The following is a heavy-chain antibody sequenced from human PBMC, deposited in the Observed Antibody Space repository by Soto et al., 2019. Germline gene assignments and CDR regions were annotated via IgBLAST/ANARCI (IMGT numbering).Heavy chain of an antibody. V-gene: IGHV1-8*01. J-gene: IGHJ5*01. Sequence: QVQLVQSGAEVKTPGASVKVSCKASGYTFATYDINWVRQAPGQGLEWMGWMNPNSGNTGYAQKFHGRLTMTRDTALNVAHMELSSLRNEDTAVYYCARSDGYNFNWLDSWGQGTLVTVSA. CDR1: GYTFATYD. CDR2: MNPNSGNT. CDR3: ARSDGYNFNWLDS. D-gene: IGHD2-21*01.